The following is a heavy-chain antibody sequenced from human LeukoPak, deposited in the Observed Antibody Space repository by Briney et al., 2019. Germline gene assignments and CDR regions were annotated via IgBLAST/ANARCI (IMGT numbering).Heavy chain of an antibody. D-gene: IGHD2-8*01. CDR3: GPLDPNGRNYFDY. CDR1: GGSISSSSSY. V-gene: IGHV4-61*01. J-gene: IGHJ4*02. Sequence: SETLSLTCTVSGGSISSSSSYWSWIRQPPGKGLEWIAYIYYSGSTNYNPSLKSRATISIDTSKNQFSLNLTSVTAADTAVYYCGPLDPNGRNYFDYWGQGTLVTVSS. CDR2: IYYSGST.